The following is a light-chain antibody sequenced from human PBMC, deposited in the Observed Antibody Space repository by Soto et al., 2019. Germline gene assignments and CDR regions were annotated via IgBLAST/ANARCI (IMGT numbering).Light chain of an antibody. CDR3: QNYNSAPQLT. CDR2: TAS. Sequence: DIQMTQSPSSLSASVGDRVTITCRASQGISNYLAWYQQKPGKVPKLLIYTASTLQSGVPSRFSGSGSGTDFTLTISSLQPKDVATYYCQNYNSAPQLTFGGGTKVEIK. J-gene: IGKJ4*01. V-gene: IGKV1-27*01. CDR1: QGISNY.